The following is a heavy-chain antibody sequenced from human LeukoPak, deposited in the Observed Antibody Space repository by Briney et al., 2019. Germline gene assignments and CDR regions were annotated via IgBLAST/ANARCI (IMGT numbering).Heavy chain of an antibody. Sequence: GGSLRLSCAPSGFTFSRHGMHWVRQAPGKGLEWVAIISNDGSRKYYAHSVEGRFTISRDNSKNTLYLQMDSLRAEDTAVYYCASVDDLDAFAMWGQGTMVTVSS. CDR1: GFTFSRHG. CDR3: ASVDDLDAFAM. V-gene: IGHV3-30*03. D-gene: IGHD5-12*01. CDR2: ISNDGSRK. J-gene: IGHJ3*02.